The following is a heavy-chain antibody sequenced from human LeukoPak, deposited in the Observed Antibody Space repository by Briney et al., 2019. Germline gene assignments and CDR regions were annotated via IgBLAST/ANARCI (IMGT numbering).Heavy chain of an antibody. CDR2: IYWDDDK. CDR3: AHRTARTTRGFDV. D-gene: IGHD1-7*01. CDR1: GFSLSTSGVA. V-gene: IGHV2-5*02. Sequence: ESGPTPVKPTQTLTLTCNFSGFSLSTSGVAVAWIRQPPGKALEWLALIYWDDDKRYRSSLKSRLTLTKDTSEDQVALTMTNMDPVDSGTYYCAHRTARTTRGFDVWGQGAMVTVSS. J-gene: IGHJ3*01.